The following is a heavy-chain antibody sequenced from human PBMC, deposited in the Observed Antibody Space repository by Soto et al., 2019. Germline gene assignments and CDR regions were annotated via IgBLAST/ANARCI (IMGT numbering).Heavy chain of an antibody. CDR3: ARDCLKRVEDAGTNAFDI. CDR1: GFTFSSYS. CDR2: ISYDGSNK. V-gene: IGHV3-30-3*01. Sequence: PGGSLRLSCAGSGFTFSSYSIHWVRQAPCKGLEWVAVISYDGSNKYYADSVKGRFTISRDNSKNTLYLQMNSLRAEDTAVYYCARDCLKRVEDAGTNAFDIWGQGTMVNVSS. D-gene: IGHD6-13*01. J-gene: IGHJ3*02.